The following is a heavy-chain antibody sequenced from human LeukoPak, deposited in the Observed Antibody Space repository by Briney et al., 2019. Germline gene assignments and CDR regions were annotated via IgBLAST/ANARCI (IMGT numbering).Heavy chain of an antibody. V-gene: IGHV3-11*01. D-gene: IGHD6-19*01. Sequence: GGSLRLSCAASGFTFSDYYMGWIRQAPGKGLEWVSYITSNGKSVYYAASVKGRFTISRDNSKNTLYLQMNSLRAEDTAVYYCAKAQGYSSGNYFDYWGQGTLVTVSS. CDR2: ITSNGKSV. J-gene: IGHJ4*02. CDR1: GFTFSDYY. CDR3: AKAQGYSSGNYFDY.